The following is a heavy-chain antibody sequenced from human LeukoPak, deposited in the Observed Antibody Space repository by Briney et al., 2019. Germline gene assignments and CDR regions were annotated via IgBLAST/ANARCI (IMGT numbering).Heavy chain of an antibody. CDR1: GGSISSYY. V-gene: IGHV4-59*01. D-gene: IGHD6-19*01. CDR2: INYSGST. CDR3: ASMDSSGWPFDY. Sequence: PSETLSLTCTVSGGSISSYYWSWIRQPPGKGLEWIGYINYSGSTNYNPSLKSRVTISVDTSKNQFSLKLSSVTAADTAVYYCASMDSSGWPFDYWGQGTLVTVSS. J-gene: IGHJ4*02.